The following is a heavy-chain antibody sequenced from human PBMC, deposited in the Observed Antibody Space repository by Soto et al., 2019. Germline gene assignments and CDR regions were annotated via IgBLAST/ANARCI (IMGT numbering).Heavy chain of an antibody. CDR1: GGSISSSSYY. CDR3: ARRLYYDSSGFEGGGMDV. J-gene: IGHJ6*02. CDR2: IYYSGST. Sequence: SETLSLTCTVSGGSISSSSYYWGWSRQPPGRGLEWIGSIYYSGSTYYNPSRKSRVTISVDTSKNQFSLKLSSVTAADTAVYYCARRLYYDSSGFEGGGMDVWGQGTTVT. V-gene: IGHV4-39*01. D-gene: IGHD3-22*01.